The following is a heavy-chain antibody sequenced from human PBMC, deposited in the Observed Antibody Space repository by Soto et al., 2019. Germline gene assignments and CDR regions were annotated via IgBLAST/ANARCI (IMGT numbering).Heavy chain of an antibody. CDR3: ARDSGYGSGNSVNHYFDY. Sequence: GGSLRLSCVVSGIPFIHNGMSWVRQAPGKGLARVARIRFDESDTQYVDSAKGRFTISRDNADNSLYLQMNSLRVEDTALYYCARDSGYGSGNSVNHYFDYWGKGTLVSGSS. J-gene: IGHJ4*02. CDR2: IRFDESDT. V-gene: IGHV3-7*01. CDR1: GIPFIHNG. D-gene: IGHD3-10*01.